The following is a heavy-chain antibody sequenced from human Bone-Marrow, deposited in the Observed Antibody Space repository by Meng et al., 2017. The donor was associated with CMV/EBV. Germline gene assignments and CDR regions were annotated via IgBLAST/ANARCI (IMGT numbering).Heavy chain of an antibody. CDR3: ARRTNWAYERVDAFDI. Sequence: ASVKVSCKASGYTFTSYYMHWVRQAPGQGLEWMGIINPSGGSTSYAQKFQGRVTMTRDTSTSTVYMELSSLRSEDTAVYYCARRTNWAYERVDAFDIWGQGQRVT. D-gene: IGHD7-27*01. CDR1: GYTFTSYY. CDR2: INPSGGST. J-gene: IGHJ3*02. V-gene: IGHV1-46*01.